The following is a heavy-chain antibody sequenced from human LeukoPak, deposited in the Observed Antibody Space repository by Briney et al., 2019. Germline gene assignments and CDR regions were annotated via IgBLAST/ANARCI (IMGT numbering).Heavy chain of an antibody. V-gene: IGHV3-23*01. D-gene: IGHD3-22*01. J-gene: IGHJ4*02. CDR2: ISGSGGST. CDR1: GFTFSSYA. Sequence: GGSLRLSCAASGFTFSSYAMSWVRQAPGEGLEWVSAISGSGGSTYYADSVKGRFTISRDNSKNTLYLQMNSLRAEDTAVYYCAKRHLDYYDSSGYYSWGQGTLVTVSS. CDR3: AKRHLDYYDSSGYYS.